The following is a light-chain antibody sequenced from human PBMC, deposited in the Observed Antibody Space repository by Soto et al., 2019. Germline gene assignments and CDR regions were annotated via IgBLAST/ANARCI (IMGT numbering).Light chain of an antibody. Sequence: EIVLTQSPGTLSLSPGERATLSCRASQSVSSSYLAWYQQKPGQAPRLLIYGASSRATGIPDRFSGSGSGTDFTLTISRREPEDFAVYYCQQYGSYALTFGGGTKVEIK. CDR1: QSVSSSY. CDR3: QQYGSYALT. V-gene: IGKV3-20*01. CDR2: GAS. J-gene: IGKJ4*01.